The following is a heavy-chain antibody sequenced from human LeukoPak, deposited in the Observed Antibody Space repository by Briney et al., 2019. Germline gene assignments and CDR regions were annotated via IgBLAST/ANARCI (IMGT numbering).Heavy chain of an antibody. CDR3: ARGPYYYNSDAAYYFDY. Sequence: PSETLSLTCTVSGGSLSSCYWSWIRQSPGKGLEWIGYIYYNGNSNYNPSLRSRVTISVDTSKNQFSLKLSSVTAADTAVYYCARGPYYYNSDAAYYFDYWGQGTLVTVSS. J-gene: IGHJ4*02. V-gene: IGHV4-59*01. D-gene: IGHD3-22*01. CDR2: IYYNGNS. CDR1: GGSLSSCY.